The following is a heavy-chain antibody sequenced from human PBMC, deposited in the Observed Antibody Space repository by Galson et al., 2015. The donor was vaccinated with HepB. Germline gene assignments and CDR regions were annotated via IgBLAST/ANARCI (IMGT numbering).Heavy chain of an antibody. V-gene: IGHV1-18*04. D-gene: IGHD3-10*01. CDR2: ISAYNGNT. CDR1: GYTFTSYG. CDR3: AVLGEANYYGMDV. Sequence: SVKVSCKASGYTFTSYGISWVRQAPGQRLEWMGWISAYNGNTNYAQKLQGRVTMTTDTSTSTAYMELRSLRSDDTAVYYCAVLGEANYYGMDVWGQGTTVTVSS. J-gene: IGHJ6*02.